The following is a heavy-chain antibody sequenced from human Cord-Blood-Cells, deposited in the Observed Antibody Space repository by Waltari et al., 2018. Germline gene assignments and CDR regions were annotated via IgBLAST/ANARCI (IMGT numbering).Heavy chain of an antibody. CDR1: GFTFSSYE. CDR3: ARDRLWFGESYDAFDI. J-gene: IGHJ3*02. Sequence: EVQLVESGGGLVQPGGSLRLSCAASGFTFSSYEMNWVRQAPGKGLEWVSYISSSGSTIYYADSVKGRFTSSRDNAKNSLYLQMNSLRAEDTAVYYCARDRLWFGESYDAFDIWGQGTMVTVSS. CDR2: ISSSGSTI. V-gene: IGHV3-48*03. D-gene: IGHD3-10*01.